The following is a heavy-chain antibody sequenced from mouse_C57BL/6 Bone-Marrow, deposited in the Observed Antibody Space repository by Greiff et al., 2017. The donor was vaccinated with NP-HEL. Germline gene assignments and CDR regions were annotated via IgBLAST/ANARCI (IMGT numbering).Heavy chain of an antibody. Sequence: QVQLQQPGAELVKPGASVKMSCKASGYTFTSYWITWVKQRPGQGLEWIGDIYPGSGSTNYNEKFKSKATLTVDTSSSTAYMQLSSLTSEGSADYYGARSRDLEYDGSNYWDFDDWGKGTTVTVSS. D-gene: IGHD1-1*01. CDR1: GYTFTSYW. CDR2: IYPGSGST. CDR3: ARSRDLEYDGSNYWDFDD. V-gene: IGHV1-55*01. J-gene: IGHJ1*03.